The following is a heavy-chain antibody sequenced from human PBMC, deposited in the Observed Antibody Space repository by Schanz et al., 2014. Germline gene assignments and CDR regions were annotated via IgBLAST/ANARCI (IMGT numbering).Heavy chain of an antibody. V-gene: IGHV3-66*01. Sequence: EGQLAESGGGLVQPGGSLRLSCAVSGFTVSSNHMSWVRQAPGKGLEWVSVIYSGIGAYYADSVKDRFTVSRDNSKNTVYLQMNRLRAEDTAVYYCARVQHYDPSGWGYFDYWGQGALVTVSS. CDR3: ARVQHYDPSGWGYFDY. CDR1: GFTVSSNH. D-gene: IGHD3-22*01. J-gene: IGHJ4*02. CDR2: IYSGIGA.